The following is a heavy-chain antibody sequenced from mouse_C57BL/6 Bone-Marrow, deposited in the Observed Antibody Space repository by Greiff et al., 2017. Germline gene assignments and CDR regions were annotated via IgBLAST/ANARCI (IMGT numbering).Heavy chain of an antibody. Sequence: QVQLQQPGAELVKPGASVKLSCKASGYTFTSYWMHWVKQRPGQGLEWIGMIHPNSGSTNYNEKFKSKATLTVDKSSSTAYMQLSSLTSEDSAVYYCAQWYYGPHWYFDVWGTGTTVTVSS. CDR2: IHPNSGST. CDR1: GYTFTSYW. J-gene: IGHJ1*03. D-gene: IGHD1-2*01. V-gene: IGHV1-64*01. CDR3: AQWYYGPHWYFDV.